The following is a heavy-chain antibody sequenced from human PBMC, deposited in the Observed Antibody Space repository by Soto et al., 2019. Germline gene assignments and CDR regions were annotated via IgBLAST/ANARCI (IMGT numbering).Heavy chain of an antibody. CDR3: ARGGNSYSRGWFDP. D-gene: IGHD5-18*01. CDR2: IYYSGST. Sequence: QVQLQESGQGLVKPSQTLSLTCTVSGACISSGGYYWSWIRHPPGKGLEWIAYIYYSGSTYYNPSLKRRVTISVDTSKNQFSLKLSSVTAADTALYFCARGGNSYSRGWFDPWGQGNLVTFSS. V-gene: IGHV4-31*03. J-gene: IGHJ5*02. CDR1: GACISSGGYY.